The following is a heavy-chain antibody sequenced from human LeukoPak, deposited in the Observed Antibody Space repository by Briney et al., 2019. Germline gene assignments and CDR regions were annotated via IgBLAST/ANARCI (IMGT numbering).Heavy chain of an antibody. Sequence: PSETLSLTCADYGGSFSGYYWSWIRQPPGKGLEWIGEINHSGSTNYNPSLKSRVTISVDTSKNQFSLKLSSVTAADTAVYYCARIRYYYGSGSPPDYWGQGTLVTVSS. D-gene: IGHD3-10*01. J-gene: IGHJ4*02. CDR1: GGSFSGYY. CDR2: INHSGST. CDR3: ARIRYYYGSGSPPDY. V-gene: IGHV4-34*01.